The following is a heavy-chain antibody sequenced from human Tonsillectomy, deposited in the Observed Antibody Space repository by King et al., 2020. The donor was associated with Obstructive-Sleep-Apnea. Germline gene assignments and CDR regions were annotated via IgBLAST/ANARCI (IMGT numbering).Heavy chain of an antibody. Sequence: VQLVESGGGLVQPGGSLRLSCAASGFTFSSDSMNWVRQAPGKGLEWVSYISSSSTSIYYADSVKGRFTISRDNAKNSLYLQMNSLRAEDTAVYYCARDDESSGYSGYWGLGTLVTVSS. CDR2: ISSSSTSI. CDR1: GFTFSSDS. CDR3: ARDDESSGYSGY. V-gene: IGHV3-48*01. D-gene: IGHD3-22*01. J-gene: IGHJ4*02.